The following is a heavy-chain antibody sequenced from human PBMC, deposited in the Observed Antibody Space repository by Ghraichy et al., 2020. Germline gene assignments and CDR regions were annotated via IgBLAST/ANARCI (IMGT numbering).Heavy chain of an antibody. D-gene: IGHD1-26*01. CDR2: IYLTGST. V-gene: IGHV4-39*02. CDR1: GDSISSSRYY. J-gene: IGHJ3*01. CDR3: ARGRPPPSGSYPDAFDF. Sequence: GSLSLSCTVSGDSISSSRYYWGWMRQPPGKGLVGFGCIYLTGSTFYNPSLKSRVTVTRDTSKNHFSLKLSSVTAADTAVYYCARGRPPPSGSYPDAFDFWGQGTIVTVSS.